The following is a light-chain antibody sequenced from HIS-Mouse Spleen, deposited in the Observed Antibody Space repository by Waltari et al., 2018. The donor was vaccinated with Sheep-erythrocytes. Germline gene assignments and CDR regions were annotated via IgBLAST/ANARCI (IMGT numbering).Light chain of an antibody. V-gene: IGKV1-39*01. J-gene: IGKJ3*01. Sequence: DIQMTQSPSSLSASVGDRVTITCRASQRISSYLHWYQQKPGKAPKLLIYAASSLQSGVPSRFSCSGSGTDFTLTISSLQPEDFATYYCQQSYSTPQFTFGPGSKVDIK. CDR1: QRISSY. CDR3: QQSYSTPQFT. CDR2: AAS.